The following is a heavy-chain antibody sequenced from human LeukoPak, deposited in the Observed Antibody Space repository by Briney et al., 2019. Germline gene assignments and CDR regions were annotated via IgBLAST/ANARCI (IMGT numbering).Heavy chain of an antibody. CDR3: ARGSLRYYYDSSGPPGPYYYYYMDV. V-gene: IGHV1-2*02. CDR1: GYTFTAYY. Sequence: ASVKVSCKASGYTFTAYYIHWVRQAPGQGLEWMGWINPNSGATNYAQKFQGRVTMTRDTSISTAYMELSRLRSDDTAVYYCARGSLRYYYDSSGPPGPYYYYYMDVWGKGTTVTVSS. D-gene: IGHD3-22*01. CDR2: INPNSGAT. J-gene: IGHJ6*03.